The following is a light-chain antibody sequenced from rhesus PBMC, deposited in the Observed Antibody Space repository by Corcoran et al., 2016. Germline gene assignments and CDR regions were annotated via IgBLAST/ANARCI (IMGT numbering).Light chain of an antibody. J-gene: IGKJ2*01. CDR1: QSVSSY. V-gene: IGKV3-10*01. Sequence: QVILTQSPATLSLSPGERATLSCRASQSVSSYLAWYQQKPGQAPRLLIYGASSRATGLPDRYSGSGSGTDFTRTISSLEPEDVGVYHCYQQSSGYSFGQGTKVEIK. CDR2: GAS. CDR3: YQQSSGYS.